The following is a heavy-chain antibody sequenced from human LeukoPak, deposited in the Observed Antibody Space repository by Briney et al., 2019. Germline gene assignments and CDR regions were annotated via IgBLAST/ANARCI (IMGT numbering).Heavy chain of an antibody. Sequence: ASVKVSCKASGYTFTRYYMHWVRQAPGQGLEWMGIINPSGGSTSYAQKFQGRVTMTRDMSTSTVYMELSSLRSEDTAVYYCARTVRGVNLFGYWGQGTLVTVSS. D-gene: IGHD3-10*01. J-gene: IGHJ4*02. CDR2: INPSGGST. V-gene: IGHV1-46*01. CDR1: GYTFTRYY. CDR3: ARTVRGVNLFGY.